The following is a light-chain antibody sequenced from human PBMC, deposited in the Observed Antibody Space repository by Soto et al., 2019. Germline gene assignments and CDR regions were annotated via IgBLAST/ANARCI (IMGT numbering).Light chain of an antibody. V-gene: IGLV2-14*01. J-gene: IGLJ2*01. CDR3: SSYTSSSTLVV. CDR2: DVN. Sequence: QSVLTQPASVSGSPGQSITIPCTGTSSDVGGYNYVSWYQQQPGKAPKLMIYDVNNRPSGVSNRFSGSKSGNTASLTISGLQAEDEADYYCSSYTSSSTLVVFGGGTKLAVL. CDR1: SSDVGGYNY.